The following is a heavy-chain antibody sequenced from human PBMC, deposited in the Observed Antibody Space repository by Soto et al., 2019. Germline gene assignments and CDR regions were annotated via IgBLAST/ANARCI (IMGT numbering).Heavy chain of an antibody. Sequence: GASVKVSCKASGYTFTGYYMHWVRQAPGQGLEWMGWINPNSGGTNYAQKFQGWVTMTRDTSISTAYMELSRLRSDDTAVYYCARDAVNLGDYGVYDYWGQGTLVTVSS. CDR1: GYTFTGYY. V-gene: IGHV1-2*04. J-gene: IGHJ4*02. D-gene: IGHD4-17*01. CDR3: ARDAVNLGDYGVYDY. CDR2: INPNSGGT.